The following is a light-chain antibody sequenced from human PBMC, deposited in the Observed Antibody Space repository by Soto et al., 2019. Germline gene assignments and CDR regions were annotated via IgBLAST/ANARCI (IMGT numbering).Light chain of an antibody. Sequence: DIQMTQSPSSPSASVGERVTITCQASQDISNYLNWYQQKPGKAPKLLIYDASNLETGVPSRFNGSGSGTDFTFTISSLQPEDIATYYCQQYDNLPLTFGGGTKVEIK. CDR2: DAS. J-gene: IGKJ4*01. CDR3: QQYDNLPLT. CDR1: QDISNY. V-gene: IGKV1-33*01.